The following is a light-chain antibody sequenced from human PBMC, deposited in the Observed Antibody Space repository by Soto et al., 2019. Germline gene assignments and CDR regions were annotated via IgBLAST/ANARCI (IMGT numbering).Light chain of an antibody. CDR1: SSDVGGYNY. CDR2: EVT. CDR3: SSHAGINNVV. J-gene: IGLJ3*02. Sequence: QSALTQPPSASGSLGQSVAISCTGTSSDVGGYNYVSWYQQHPGKAPKLMIYEVTKRPSGVPDRFSGSKSGNTASLTVSGLQAEDEADYYCSSHAGINNVVFGGGTKFTVL. V-gene: IGLV2-8*01.